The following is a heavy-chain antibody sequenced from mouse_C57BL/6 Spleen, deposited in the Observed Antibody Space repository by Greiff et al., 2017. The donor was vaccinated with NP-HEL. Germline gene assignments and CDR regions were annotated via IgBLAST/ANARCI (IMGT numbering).Heavy chain of an antibody. CDR3: ARSGYGNQFAY. CDR1: GFTFSSYT. D-gene: IGHD2-1*01. Sequence: EVQVVESGGGLVKPGGSLKLSCAASGFTFSSYTMSWVRQTPEQRLEWVATISGGGGYTYYPDSVKGRFTIPRDTAKHTLYLQMCRRSSADTALYFCARSGYGNQFAYWGQGTLVTVSA. J-gene: IGHJ3*01. CDR2: ISGGGGYT. V-gene: IGHV5-9*01.